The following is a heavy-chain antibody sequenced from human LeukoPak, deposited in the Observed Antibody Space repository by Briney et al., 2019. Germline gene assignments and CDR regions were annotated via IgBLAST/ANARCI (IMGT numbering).Heavy chain of an antibody. J-gene: IGHJ4*02. V-gene: IGHV3-23*01. Sequence: ETLSLTCTVSGYSISSGYYWGWIRQPPGKGLEWVSAIRGSGDTTFYADSVKGRFTISRDNSENTVYLQMNSLRAEDTAVYYCEKRGDKLDLIWGQGTLVTVSS. CDR1: GYSISSGYY. D-gene: IGHD2-21*02. CDR2: IRGSGDTT. CDR3: EKRGDKLDLI.